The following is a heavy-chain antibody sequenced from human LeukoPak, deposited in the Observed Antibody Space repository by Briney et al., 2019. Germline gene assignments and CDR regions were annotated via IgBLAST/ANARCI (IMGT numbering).Heavy chain of an antibody. J-gene: IGHJ3*02. CDR1: GFTFSKYW. V-gene: IGHV3-7*01. D-gene: IGHD2-21*02. Sequence: GGSLRLSCAASGFTFSKYWMSWVRQAPGKGLEWVANIKQDGSEKYYVDSVKGRFTISRDNAKNSLYLQMNSLRAEDTAVYYCASTYVVVTAVHDAFHIWGQGTMVTVSS. CDR3: ASTYVVVTAVHDAFHI. CDR2: IKQDGSEK.